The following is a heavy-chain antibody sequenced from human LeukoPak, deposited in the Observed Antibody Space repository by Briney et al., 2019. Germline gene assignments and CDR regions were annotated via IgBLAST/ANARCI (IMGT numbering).Heavy chain of an antibody. CDR3: ARGPAAAASYWYFDL. D-gene: IGHD2-2*01. CDR2: INPNSGGT. V-gene: IGHV1-2*02. J-gene: IGHJ2*01. CDR1: GYTFTGYY. Sequence: ASVKVSCKASGYTFTGYYMHWVRQAPGQGLEWMGWINPNSGGTNYAQKFQGRVTMTRDTSISTAYMELSRLRSDDTAVYYCARGPAAAASYWYFDLWGRGTLVTVSS.